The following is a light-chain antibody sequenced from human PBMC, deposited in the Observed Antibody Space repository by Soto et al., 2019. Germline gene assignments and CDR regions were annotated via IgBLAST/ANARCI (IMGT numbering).Light chain of an antibody. CDR3: QQSYSTPQRT. J-gene: IGKJ1*01. V-gene: IGKV1-39*01. CDR2: AAS. Sequence: DIQMTQSPSSLSASVGDRFTVTCRASQSISSYLNWYQQKPGKAPKLLIYAASSLQSGVPSRFSGSGSGTDFTLTISSLQPEDFATYYCQQSYSTPQRTFGQGTKVDIK. CDR1: QSISSY.